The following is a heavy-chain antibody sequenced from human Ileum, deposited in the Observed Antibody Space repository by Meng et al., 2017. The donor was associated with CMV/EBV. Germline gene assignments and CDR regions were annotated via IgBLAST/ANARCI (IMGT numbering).Heavy chain of an antibody. D-gene: IGHD4-11*01. J-gene: IGHJ4*02. CDR2: ISSSGSTI. V-gene: IGHV3-11*01. CDR3: ARGDYSKGGDY. CDR1: GFTFSDYY. Sequence: GESLKISCAASGFTFSDYYMSWIRQAPGKGLEWVSYISSSGSTIYYADSVQGRFTISRDNAKNSLYLQMNSLRAEDTAVYYCARGDYSKGGDYWGQGTLVTVSS.